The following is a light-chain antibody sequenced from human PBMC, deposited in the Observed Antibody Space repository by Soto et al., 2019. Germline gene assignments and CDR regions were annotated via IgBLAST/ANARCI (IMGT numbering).Light chain of an antibody. Sequence: QSALTQPASVSGSPGQSITISCTGTSSDVGNYNSVSWYQQHPGKAPKLMIYDVSNRPSGVSNRFSGSKSANTASLTISGLQAEDEADYYCSSYTISSTLVFGGGTKVTVL. J-gene: IGLJ2*01. CDR1: SSDVGNYNS. CDR3: SSYTISSTLV. CDR2: DVS. V-gene: IGLV2-14*01.